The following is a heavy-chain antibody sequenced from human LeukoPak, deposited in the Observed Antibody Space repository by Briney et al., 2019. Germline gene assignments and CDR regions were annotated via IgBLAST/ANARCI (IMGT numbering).Heavy chain of an antibody. V-gene: IGHV4-59*01. CDR2: IYYSGST. J-gene: IGHJ2*01. CDR1: GGSISSYY. CDR3: ARVDSGSHWYFDL. Sequence: SETLSLTCTVSGGSISSYYWSWIRQPPGKGLEWIGYIYYSGSTNYNPSLKSRVTISVDTSKNQFSLKLTSVTAADTAVYYCARVDSGSHWYFDLWGRGTLVTVSS. D-gene: IGHD3-10*01.